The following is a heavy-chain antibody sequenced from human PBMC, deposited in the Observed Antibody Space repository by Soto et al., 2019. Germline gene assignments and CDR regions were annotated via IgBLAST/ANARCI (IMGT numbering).Heavy chain of an antibody. V-gene: IGHV4-61*01. CDR1: GGSVSSGSYY. D-gene: IGHD4-17*01. Sequence: PSETLSLTCTVSGGSVSSGSYYWSWIRQPPGKGLEWIGYIYYSGSTNYNPSLKSRVTISVDTSKNQFSLKLSSVTAADTAVYYCASSVTTFHNWFDPWGQGTLVTVS. J-gene: IGHJ5*02. CDR3: ASSVTTFHNWFDP. CDR2: IYYSGST.